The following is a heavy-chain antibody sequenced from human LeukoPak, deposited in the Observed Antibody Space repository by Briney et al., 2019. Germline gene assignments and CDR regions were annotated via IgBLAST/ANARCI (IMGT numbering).Heavy chain of an antibody. CDR2: INHSGST. CDR3: AGEGVVGAYGHFDY. V-gene: IGHV4-34*01. CDR1: GGSFSGYY. J-gene: IGHJ4*02. Sequence: SETLSLTCAVYGGSFSGYYWSWIRQPPGKGLEWIGGINHSGSTNYNPSLKSRVTISVDTSKNQFSLKLSPVTAADTAVYYCAGEGVVGAYGHFDYWGQGTLVTVSS. D-gene: IGHD2-15*01.